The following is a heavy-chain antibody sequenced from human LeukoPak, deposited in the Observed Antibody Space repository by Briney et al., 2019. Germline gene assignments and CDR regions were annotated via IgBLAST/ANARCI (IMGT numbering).Heavy chain of an antibody. D-gene: IGHD5-18*01. CDR2: INHSGST. J-gene: IGHJ6*02. V-gene: IGHV4-34*01. Sequence: SETLSLTCAAYGGSFSGYYWSWIRQPPGKGLEWIGEINHSGSTNYNPSLKSRVTISVDKSKNQFSLKLSSVTAADTAVYYCARVGIIQLWLSGYYYYGMDVWGQGTTVTVSS. CDR3: ARVGIIQLWLSGYYYYGMDV. CDR1: GGSFSGYY.